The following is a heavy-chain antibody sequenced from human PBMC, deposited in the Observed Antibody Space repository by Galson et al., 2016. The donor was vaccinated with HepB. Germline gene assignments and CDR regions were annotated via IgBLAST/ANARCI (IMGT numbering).Heavy chain of an antibody. CDR1: GSTLTSYD. CDR2: MNPNSGNT. J-gene: IGHJ4*02. D-gene: IGHD1-20*01. CDR3: VPHLTETPDYFHF. Sequence: SVKVSCKASGSTLTSYDIDWVRQATGQGLEWMGWMNPNSGNTGYAQKFQGRATMTRDNSINTAYMELGGLRSEDTAVYYCVPHLTETPDYFHFWGQGTLVTVSS. V-gene: IGHV1-8*01.